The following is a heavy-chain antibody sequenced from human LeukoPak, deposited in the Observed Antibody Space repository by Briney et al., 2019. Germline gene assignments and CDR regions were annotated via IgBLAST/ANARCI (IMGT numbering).Heavy chain of an antibody. J-gene: IGHJ5*02. Sequence: ASVKVSCKASGYTFTSYYMHWVRQAPGQGLEWMGIINPSGGSTSYAQKFQGRVTLTRDMSTRTDYLELSSLRSEDTAVYYCARTQHLVLRSPLDPWGQGTLVTVSS. D-gene: IGHD6-13*01. V-gene: IGHV1-46*01. CDR2: INPSGGST. CDR3: ARTQHLVLRSPLDP. CDR1: GYTFTSYY.